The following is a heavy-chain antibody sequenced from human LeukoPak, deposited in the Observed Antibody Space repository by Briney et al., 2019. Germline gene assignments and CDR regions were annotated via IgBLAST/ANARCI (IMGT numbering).Heavy chain of an antibody. CDR3: ARIVVADSNWFDP. CDR1: GYTFTGYY. J-gene: IGHJ5*02. Sequence: ASVKVSCKASGYTFTGYYIPWVRQAPGQGLEWMGWINPNSGGTNYAQSFQGRVTMTRDTSSSTAHMELSRLRSDDTAVYYCARIVVADSNWFDPWGQGTLVTVSS. CDR2: INPNSGGT. V-gene: IGHV1-2*02. D-gene: IGHD3-22*01.